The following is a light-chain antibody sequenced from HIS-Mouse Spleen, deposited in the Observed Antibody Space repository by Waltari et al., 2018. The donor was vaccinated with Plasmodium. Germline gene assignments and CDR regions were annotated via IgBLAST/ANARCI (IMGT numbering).Light chain of an antibody. Sequence: QSVLTQPPSVSGAPGRRVTTSCPGSSSNIGAGYDVHWYQQLPGTAPKLLIYGNSNRPSGVPDRFSGAKSGTSASLAITGLQAEDEADYYCQSYDSSLSGYVFGTGTKVTVL. CDR2: GNS. CDR1: SSNIGAGYD. J-gene: IGLJ1*01. V-gene: IGLV1-40*01. CDR3: QSYDSSLSGYV.